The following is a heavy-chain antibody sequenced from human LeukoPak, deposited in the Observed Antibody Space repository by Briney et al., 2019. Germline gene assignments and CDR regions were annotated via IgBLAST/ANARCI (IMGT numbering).Heavy chain of an antibody. V-gene: IGHV3-23*01. Sequence: GGTLRLSCAASGFTFSSYGMSWVRQAPGKGLEWVSAISGSGGSTYYADSVKGRFTISRDNSKNTLYLQMNSLRAEDTAVYYCAKQANYYGSGSYSYIDYWGQGTLVTVSS. D-gene: IGHD3-10*01. CDR1: GFTFSSYG. CDR2: ISGSGGST. J-gene: IGHJ4*02. CDR3: AKQANYYGSGSYSYIDY.